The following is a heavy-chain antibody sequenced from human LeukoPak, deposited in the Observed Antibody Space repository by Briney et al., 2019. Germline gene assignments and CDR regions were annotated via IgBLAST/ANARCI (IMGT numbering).Heavy chain of an antibody. CDR3: AKTFCSGGTCYPYNYYYMDV. V-gene: IGHV3-74*01. J-gene: IGHJ6*03. CDR1: GFTFTTYW. CDR2: IKGDGRST. D-gene: IGHD2-15*01. Sequence: GGSLRLSCAASGFTFTTYWMHWVRQVPGKGLAWVARIKGDGRSTRHADSMKCRFTISRDNAKTTLYLQMNSLRDEDTAVYYCAKTFCSGGTCYPYNYYYMDVWGKGTAVTVSS.